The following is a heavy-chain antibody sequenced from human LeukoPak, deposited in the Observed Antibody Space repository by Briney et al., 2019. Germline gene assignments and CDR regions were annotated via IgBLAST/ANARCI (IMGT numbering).Heavy chain of an antibody. J-gene: IGHJ4*02. CDR2: IYYSGST. D-gene: IGHD1-7*01. CDR3: ARDRQTTHFDY. CDR1: GGSISSSSYY. V-gene: IGHV4-39*07. Sequence: SETLSLTCTVSGGSISSSSYYWGWIRRPPGKGLEWIGSIYYSGSTYYNPSLKSRVTISVDTSKNQFSLKLSSVTAADTAVYYCARDRQTTHFDYWGQGTLVTVSS.